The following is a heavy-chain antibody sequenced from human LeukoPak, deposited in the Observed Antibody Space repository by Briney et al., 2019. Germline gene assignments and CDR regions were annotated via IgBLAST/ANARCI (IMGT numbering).Heavy chain of an antibody. Sequence: GGSLRLSCAASGFTFSSYAMSWVRQAPGKGLEWFSAISGSGGSTYYADSVKGRFTISRDNSKNTLYLQMNSLRAEDTAVYYCAKEGDFWSGSTNWFDPWGQGTLVTVSS. J-gene: IGHJ5*02. CDR1: GFTFSSYA. CDR3: AKEGDFWSGSTNWFDP. CDR2: ISGSGGST. V-gene: IGHV3-23*01. D-gene: IGHD3-3*01.